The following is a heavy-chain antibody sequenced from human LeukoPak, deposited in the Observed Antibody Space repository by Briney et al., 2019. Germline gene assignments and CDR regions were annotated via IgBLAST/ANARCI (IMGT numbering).Heavy chain of an antibody. D-gene: IGHD4-11*01. V-gene: IGHV1-69*05. CDR1: GGTFSSYA. CDR3: ARDRGTVTTALDY. CDR2: IIPIFGTA. J-gene: IGHJ4*02. Sequence: SVKVSCKASGGTFSSYAISWVRQAPGQGPEWMGGIIPIFGTANYAQKFQGRVTITTDESTSTAYMELSSLRSEDTAVYYCARDRGTVTTALDYWGQGTLVTVSS.